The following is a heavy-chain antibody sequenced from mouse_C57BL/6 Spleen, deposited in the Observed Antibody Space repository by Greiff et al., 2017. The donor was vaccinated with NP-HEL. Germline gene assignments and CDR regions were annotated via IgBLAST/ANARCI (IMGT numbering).Heavy chain of an antibody. CDR1: GYAFSSSW. D-gene: IGHD1-1*01. J-gene: IGHJ1*03. Sequence: VQLQESGPELVKPGASVKISCKASGYAFSSSWMNWVKQRPGKGLEWIGRIYPGDGDTNYNGKFKGKATLTADKSSSTAYMQLSSLTSEDSAVYFCARSDYYGTDWYFDVWGTGTTVTVSS. CDR2: IYPGDGDT. V-gene: IGHV1-82*01. CDR3: ARSDYYGTDWYFDV.